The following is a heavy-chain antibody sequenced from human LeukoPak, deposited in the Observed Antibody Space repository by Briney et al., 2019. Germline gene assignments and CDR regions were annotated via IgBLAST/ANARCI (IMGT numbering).Heavy chain of an antibody. J-gene: IGHJ3*02. CDR3: ARGQDIVVVPATISDGDAFDI. CDR1: GGSISSYY. CDR2: IYTSGST. V-gene: IGHV4-4*07. Sequence: SETLSLTCTVSGGSISSYYWSWLRQPAGKGLEWIGRIYTSGSTNYNPSLKSRVTMSVDTSKNQFSLKLSSGTAADTAVYYCARGQDIVVVPATISDGDAFDIWGQGTMVTVSS. D-gene: IGHD2-2*01.